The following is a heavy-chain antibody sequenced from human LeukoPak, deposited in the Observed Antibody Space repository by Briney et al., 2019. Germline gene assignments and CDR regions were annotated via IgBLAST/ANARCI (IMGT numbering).Heavy chain of an antibody. CDR2: ISSTSNHK. CDR3: ATRVTADSYDASDI. CDR1: GFIFRSFS. J-gene: IGHJ3*02. D-gene: IGHD6-13*01. Sequence: GGSLRLSCAASGFIFRSFSMTWVRQAPGKGLEWVASISSTSNHKYPADSVKGRFTISRDNDKNSLYLQMNSLRAEDTALYYCATRVTADSYDASDIWGQGTMVTVSS. V-gene: IGHV3-21*06.